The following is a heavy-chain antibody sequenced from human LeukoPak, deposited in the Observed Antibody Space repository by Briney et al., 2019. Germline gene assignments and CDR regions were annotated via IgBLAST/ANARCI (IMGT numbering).Heavy chain of an antibody. J-gene: IGHJ5*02. CDR1: GHTFTTYY. CDR3: AKETPNTGWFDP. D-gene: IGHD1-14*01. V-gene: IGHV1-46*01. Sequence: GALVKVSCTASGHTFTTYYVHLVRQAPGQGLEWMGVINPSGDGTNYPQRFQGRVTLTRDTSTSTVYMELSSLRSEDTAIYYCAKETPNTGWFDPWGQGTLVTVSS. CDR2: INPSGDGT.